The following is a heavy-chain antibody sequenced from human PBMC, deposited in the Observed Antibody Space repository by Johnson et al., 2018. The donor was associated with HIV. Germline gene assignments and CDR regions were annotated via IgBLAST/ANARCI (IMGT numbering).Heavy chain of an antibody. J-gene: IGHJ3*02. D-gene: IGHD2-8*01. CDR2: ITWNSGSI. CDR1: GFTFDNYA. Sequence: VQLVESGGGLVQPGRSLRLSCAASGFTFDNYAMHWVRQAPGKGLEWVSGITWNSGSIGYADSVKGRFTISRDNSKNTLYLQLNSLRYDDTALYYCVERGGSGWGAFDIWGQGTMVTVSAGKMVYLDAFDIWGQGTMVTVSS. CDR3: VERGGSGWGAFDIWGQGTMVTVSAGKMVYLDAFDI. V-gene: IGHV3-9*01.